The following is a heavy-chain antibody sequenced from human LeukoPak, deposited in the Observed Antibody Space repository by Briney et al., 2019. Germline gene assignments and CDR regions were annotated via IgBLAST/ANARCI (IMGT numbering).Heavy chain of an antibody. CDR3: ARQEIAAAGTYPAGYFDY. CDR2: IYYSGST. CDR1: GGSISSYY. V-gene: IGHV4-59*01. Sequence: SETLSLTCTVSGGSISSYYWSWVRQPPGKGLEWIGYIYYSGSTNDNPSLKSRVTISVDTSKNQFSLKLSSVTAADTAVYYCARQEIAAAGTYPAGYFDYWGQGTLVTVSS. J-gene: IGHJ4*02. D-gene: IGHD6-13*01.